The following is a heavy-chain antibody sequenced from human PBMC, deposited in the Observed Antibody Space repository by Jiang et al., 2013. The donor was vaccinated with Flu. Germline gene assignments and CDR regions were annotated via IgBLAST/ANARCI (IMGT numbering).Heavy chain of an antibody. Sequence: KPTQTLTLTCTFSGFSLSTSGMCVSWIRQPPGKALEWLARIDWDDDKYYSTSLKTRLTISKDTSKNQVVLTMTNMDPVDTATYYCARIFVGWELLPFDYWGQGTLVTVSS. D-gene: IGHD1-26*01. CDR2: IDWDDDK. CDR3: ARIFVGWELLPFDY. V-gene: IGHV2-70*11. J-gene: IGHJ4*02. CDR1: GFSLSTSGMC.